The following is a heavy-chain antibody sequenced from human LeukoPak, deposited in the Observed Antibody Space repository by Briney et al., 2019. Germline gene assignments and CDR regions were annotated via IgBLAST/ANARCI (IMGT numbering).Heavy chain of an antibody. D-gene: IGHD3-16*01. CDR2: IYTSGST. CDR3: ARHPPAWRGGIDY. V-gene: IGHV4-4*09. CDR1: GGSISSYY. Sequence: SETLSLTCTVSGGSISSYYWSWIRQPPGKGLEWIGYIYTSGSTNYNPSLKSRVTISVDTSKNQFSLKLSSVTAADTAVYYCARHPPAWRGGIDYWGQGTLVTVSS. J-gene: IGHJ4*02.